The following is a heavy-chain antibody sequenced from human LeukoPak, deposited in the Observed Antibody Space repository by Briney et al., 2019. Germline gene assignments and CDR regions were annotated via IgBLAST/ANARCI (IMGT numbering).Heavy chain of an antibody. V-gene: IGHV1-2*02. CDR2: INPNSGGT. Sequence: ASVKVSCMASGYTFTGYYMHWVRQAPGQGLEWMGWINPNSGGTNYAQKFQGRVTMTRDTSISTAYMELSRLRSDDTAVYYCARPESGYDIEYYFDYWGQGTLVTVSS. D-gene: IGHD5-12*01. CDR1: GYTFTGYY. J-gene: IGHJ4*02. CDR3: ARPESGYDIEYYFDY.